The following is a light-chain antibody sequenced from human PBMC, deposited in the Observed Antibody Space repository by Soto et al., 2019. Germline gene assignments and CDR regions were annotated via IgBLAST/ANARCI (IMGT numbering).Light chain of an antibody. CDR2: GAS. CDR1: QSVGSNY. V-gene: IGKV3-20*01. J-gene: IGKJ3*01. CDR3: QQYTTSPFT. Sequence: EIVLTQSPGTLSLSPGERATLYCRASQSVGSNYSAWYQQKPGQAPRVLIYGASSRATGIPDRFSGSGSGADFTLTISRLAPEDFAVYYCQQYTTSPFTFGPGTKVDI.